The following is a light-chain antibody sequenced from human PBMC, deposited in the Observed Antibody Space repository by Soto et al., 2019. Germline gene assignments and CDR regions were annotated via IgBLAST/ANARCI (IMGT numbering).Light chain of an antibody. CDR1: QSVSSSY. J-gene: IGKJ1*01. V-gene: IGKV3-20*01. CDR3: QQCSSSPGWT. Sequence: EIVLTQSPGTLSLSPGERATLSCRASQSVSSSYLSWYQQKPGQAPRLLIYGASSRATGIPDRFTGSGSGTDFTLTISRLEPEDFAVYYCQQCSSSPGWTFGQGTRVEIK. CDR2: GAS.